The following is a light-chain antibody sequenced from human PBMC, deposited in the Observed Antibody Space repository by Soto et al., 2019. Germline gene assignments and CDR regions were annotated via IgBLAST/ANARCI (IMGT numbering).Light chain of an antibody. Sequence: EIVLTQSPGTLSLSPGERATLSCRASQSVSNTYLAWYQQKPGQAPRLLIYDASSRATGIPDRFSGSGSGTDFTLTISRLEPXXXXXXXCQQYGRSPGLFTFGPGTKVDIK. J-gene: IGKJ3*01. CDR1: QSVSNTY. CDR2: DAS. V-gene: IGKV3-20*01. CDR3: QQYGRSPGLFT.